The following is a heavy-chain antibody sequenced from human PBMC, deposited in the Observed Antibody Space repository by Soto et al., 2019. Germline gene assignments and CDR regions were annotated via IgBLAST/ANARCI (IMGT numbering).Heavy chain of an antibody. CDR3: ARQVPFSSSPLLYYFDY. D-gene: IGHD6-13*01. CDR2: IYYSGST. J-gene: IGHJ4*02. V-gene: IGHV4-39*01. CDR1: GGSISSGDYY. Sequence: SETLSLTCTVSGGSISSGDYYWSWIRQPPGKGLEWIGSIYYSGSTYYNPSLKSRVTISVDTSKNQFSLKLSSVTAADTAVYYCARQVPFSSSPLLYYFDYWGQGTLVTVSS.